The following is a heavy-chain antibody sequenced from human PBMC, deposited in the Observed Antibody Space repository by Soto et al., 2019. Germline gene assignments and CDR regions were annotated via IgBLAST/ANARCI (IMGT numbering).Heavy chain of an antibody. CDR2: INPSGGST. D-gene: IGHD2-21*02. J-gene: IGHJ4*02. V-gene: IGHV1-46*01. CDR1: GYTFTSYY. Sequence: QVQLVQSGAEVKKPGASVKVSCKASGYTFTSYYMHWVRQAPGQGLEWMGIINPSGGSTSYAQKFQGRVTMTRDTSTSTVYMELISLRSEDTAVYYCARVAIGGGDFTDCWGQGTLVTVSS. CDR3: ARVAIGGGDFTDC.